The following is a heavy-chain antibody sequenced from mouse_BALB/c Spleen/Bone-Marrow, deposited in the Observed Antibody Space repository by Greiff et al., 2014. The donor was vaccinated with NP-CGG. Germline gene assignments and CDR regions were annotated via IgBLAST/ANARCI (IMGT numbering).Heavy chain of an antibody. D-gene: IGHD4-1*01. CDR3: ARWEYYAMDY. CDR2: IDPANGNT. J-gene: IGHJ4*01. Sequence: VQPQQLGAELVKPGALVKLSCTASGFNIKDTYMHWVKQRPEQGLEWIGRIDPANGNTKYDPKFQGKATITADTSSNTAYLQLSSLTSEDTAVYYCARWEYYAMDYWGQGTSVTVSS. CDR1: GFNIKDTY. V-gene: IGHV14-3*02.